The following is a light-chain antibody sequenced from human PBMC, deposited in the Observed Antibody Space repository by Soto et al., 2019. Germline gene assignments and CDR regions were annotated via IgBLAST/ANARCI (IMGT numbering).Light chain of an antibody. CDR2: EGS. J-gene: IGLJ3*02. Sequence: QSALTQPASVSGSPGQSITISCTGTSSDVGSYNLVSWYQQHPGKAPKLMIYEGSKRPSGVSNRFSGSKSGNTASLTISGLQAEDEADYYCAVWDNSMTAWVFGGGTKLTVL. CDR3: AVWDNSMTAWV. V-gene: IGLV2-23*01. CDR1: SSDVGSYNL.